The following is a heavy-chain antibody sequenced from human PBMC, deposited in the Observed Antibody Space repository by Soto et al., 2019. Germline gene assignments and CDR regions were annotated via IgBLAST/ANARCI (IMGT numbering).Heavy chain of an antibody. D-gene: IGHD3-10*01. J-gene: IGHJ4*02. CDR3: AQGEATYGLLPHDY. V-gene: IGHV3-23*01. Sequence: EVQLLESGGDLVQPGGSMRVSCVASGFTFSNYAMSWVRQAPGKGLEWITTITGSSTVTYYTDSVKGRFAISRDNSKHTLFLQMNSLTAEDTALYYCAQGEATYGLLPHDYWGQGTLVTVSS. CDR1: GFTFSNYA. CDR2: ITGSSTVT.